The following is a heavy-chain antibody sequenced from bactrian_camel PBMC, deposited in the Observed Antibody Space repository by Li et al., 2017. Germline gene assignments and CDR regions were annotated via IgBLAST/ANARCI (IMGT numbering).Heavy chain of an antibody. J-gene: IGHJ4*01. D-gene: IGHD6*01. CDR3: AEGRGSRGEHCYSLNY. V-gene: IGHV3S1*01. CDR1: RYTYKRNC. CDR2: LWIGGATT. Sequence: HVQLVESGGGSVQAGGSLTLSCAAGRYTYKRNCMGWFRRRPGKDREGLAVLWIGGATTTYADSVKGRFIITQDSAWNTVYLQMNNLQPEDTATYYCAEGRGSRGEHCYSLNYWGQGTQVTVS.